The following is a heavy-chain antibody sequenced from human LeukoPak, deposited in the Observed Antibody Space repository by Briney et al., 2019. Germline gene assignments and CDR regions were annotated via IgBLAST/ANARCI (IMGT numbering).Heavy chain of an antibody. V-gene: IGHV3-74*01. Sequence: PGGSLRLSCAASGITFCNNWMYWVCEGPGKGLVWISRINSDGGGAIYADSVKGRFTVSRDNAKNTLYLQMNSLRAEDTAVYYCARDVPHNWFDTWGQGTLVTVSS. J-gene: IGHJ5*02. CDR1: GITFCNNW. CDR2: INSDGGGA. CDR3: ARDVPHNWFDT.